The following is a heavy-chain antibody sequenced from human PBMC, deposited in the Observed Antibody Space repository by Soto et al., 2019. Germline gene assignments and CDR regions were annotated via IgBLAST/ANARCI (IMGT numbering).Heavy chain of an antibody. CDR1: GGSISSGAYY. V-gene: IGHV4-31*03. Sequence: SETLSLTCSVSGGSISSGAYYWTWIRQHPGEGLEWIGYIHYSGTTYYNPSLKSRVTISVDTSKNQFSLKLRSVTAADAAVYYCARDLRGEDSKYEDYYYYGMDVWGQGTTVTVSS. D-gene: IGHD4-4*01. CDR2: IHYSGTT. CDR3: ARDLRGEDSKYEDYYYYGMDV. J-gene: IGHJ6*02.